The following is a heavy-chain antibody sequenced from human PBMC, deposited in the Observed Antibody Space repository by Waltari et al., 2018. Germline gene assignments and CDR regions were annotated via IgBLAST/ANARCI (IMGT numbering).Heavy chain of an antibody. CDR1: GGTFSSYA. CDR2: IIPILGIA. J-gene: IGHJ5*02. V-gene: IGHV1-69*10. CDR3: AREQSDYGSGSGFDP. D-gene: IGHD3-10*01. Sequence: QVQLVQSGAEVKKPGSSVKVSCKASGGTFSSYAISWVRQAPGQGLEWMGGIIPILGIANYALKCQRRVTSTADKSTSTAYMELSSLRSEDTAVYYCAREQSDYGSGSGFDPWGQGTLVTVSS.